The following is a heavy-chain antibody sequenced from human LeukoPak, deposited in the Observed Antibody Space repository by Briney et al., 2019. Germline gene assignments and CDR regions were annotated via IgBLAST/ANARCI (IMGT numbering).Heavy chain of an antibody. V-gene: IGHV3-7*01. CDR3: ARDRHDFWGEGFDY. Sequence: GGSLRLSCAASGFTFSSDWMSWVRQAPGKGLEWVANIKQDGSEKYYVDSVKGRFTISRDNAKNSLYLQMNSLRAEDTAVYYCARDRHDFWGEGFDYWGQGTLVTVSS. D-gene: IGHD3-3*01. CDR2: IKQDGSEK. CDR1: GFTFSSDW. J-gene: IGHJ4*02.